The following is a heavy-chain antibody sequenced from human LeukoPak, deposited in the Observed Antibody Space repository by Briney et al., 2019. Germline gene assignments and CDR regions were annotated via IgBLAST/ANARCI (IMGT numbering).Heavy chain of an antibody. CDR1: GFTFSNYA. V-gene: IGHV3-64D*09. CDR3: VKVGISFYP. D-gene: IGHD2-15*01. J-gene: IGHJ5*02. Sequence: GGSLRLSCSASGFTFSNYAMHWVRQAPGKGLEYVSAISSNGDSSYYADSVKGRFTISRDNSKNTLYLQMSSLRLEDTAVYYCVKVGISFYPWGQGTLVTVSS. CDR2: ISSNGDSS.